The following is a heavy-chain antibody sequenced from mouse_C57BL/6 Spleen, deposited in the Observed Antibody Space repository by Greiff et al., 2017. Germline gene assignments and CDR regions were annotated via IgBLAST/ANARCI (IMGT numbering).Heavy chain of an antibody. Sequence: EVHLVESGGGLVKPGGSLKLSCAASGFTFSDYGMHWVRQAPEKGLEWVAYISSGSSTIYYADTVKGRFTISRDNAKNTLFLQMTSLRSEDTAMYYCARTDDYEDAMDYWGQGTSVTVSS. D-gene: IGHD2-4*01. CDR2: ISSGSSTI. CDR3: ARTDDYEDAMDY. CDR1: GFTFSDYG. J-gene: IGHJ4*01. V-gene: IGHV5-17*01.